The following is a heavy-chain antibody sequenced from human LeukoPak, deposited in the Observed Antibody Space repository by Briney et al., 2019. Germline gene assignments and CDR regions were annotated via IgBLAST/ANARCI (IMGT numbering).Heavy chain of an antibody. CDR2: ISISGSTI. V-gene: IGHV3-48*03. D-gene: IGHD4-11*01. Sequence: GGSLRLSCAAYGFTLTSYEMNWVRQAPGKGLEWVSYISISGSTIYYADSVKGRFTISRDNAKNSLYLQMNSLRAEDTAVYSCARVNSNDFDYWGQGTLVTVSS. J-gene: IGHJ4*02. CDR3: ARVNSNDFDY. CDR1: GFTLTSYE.